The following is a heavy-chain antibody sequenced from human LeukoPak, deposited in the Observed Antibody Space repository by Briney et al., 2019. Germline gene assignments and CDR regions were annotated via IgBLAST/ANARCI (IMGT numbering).Heavy chain of an antibody. CDR2: INQDGSGK. Sequence: GGSLRLSCAASGFTFSNHWMSWVRQAPGKGLEWVANINQDGSGKYYVDSVRGQFTISRDNAKNSLYLQMNSLRAEHTAVYYCARKYSGFDYWGQGTLVTVPS. J-gene: IGHJ4*02. V-gene: IGHV3-7*01. CDR3: ARKYSGFDY. CDR1: GFTFSNHW. D-gene: IGHD5-12*01.